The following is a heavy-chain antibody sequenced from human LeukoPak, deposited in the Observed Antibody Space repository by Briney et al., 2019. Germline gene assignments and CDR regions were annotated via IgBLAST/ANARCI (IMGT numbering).Heavy chain of an antibody. CDR2: IHYSGTT. CDR3: ARYGSGAYALDV. Sequence: SETLSLTCTVSGGSISTYYWSWIRQPPGKGLEWVAHIHYSGTTKYNPSLQSRVTMSVDMSKNQFSLKLSSVTAADTAVYYCARYGSGAYALDVWGQGTMVTVSS. D-gene: IGHD3-10*01. CDR1: GGSISTYY. V-gene: IGHV4-59*08. J-gene: IGHJ3*01.